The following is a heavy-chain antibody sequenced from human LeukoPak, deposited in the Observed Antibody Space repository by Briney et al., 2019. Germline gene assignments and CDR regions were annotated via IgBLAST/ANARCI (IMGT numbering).Heavy chain of an antibody. D-gene: IGHD3-22*01. CDR2: IKSNTNGGTT. CDR3: ATEFFQNGYNY. Sequence: TGGSLRLSCAASGFTFSDAWMSWVRQAPGKGLEWVGHIKSNTNGGTTDYAAPVKGRFTISRDDSKNTVYLQMNSLKIDDTAVYHCATEFFQNGYNYWGQGTLVSVSS. V-gene: IGHV3-15*01. J-gene: IGHJ4*02. CDR1: GFTFSDAW.